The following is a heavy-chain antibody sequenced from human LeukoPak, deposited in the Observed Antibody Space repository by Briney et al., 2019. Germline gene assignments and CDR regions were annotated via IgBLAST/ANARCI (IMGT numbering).Heavy chain of an antibody. V-gene: IGHV4-4*09. CDR3: ARRSTLFYFDY. J-gene: IGHJ4*02. CDR1: GGSISPYY. Sequence: SETLSLTCTVSGGSISPYYWTWIRQSPGKGLEWIGYISASGTTDYNPSLKGRVTMSVDTSKSQFSLHLDSVTAADTAVFYCARRSTLFYFDYWGQGALVTVSS. CDR2: ISASGTT.